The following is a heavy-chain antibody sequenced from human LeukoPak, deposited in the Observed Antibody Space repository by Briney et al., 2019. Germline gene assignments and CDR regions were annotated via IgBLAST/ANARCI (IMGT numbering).Heavy chain of an antibody. CDR3: AKDRGITMVRGVDY. V-gene: IGHV3-23*01. J-gene: IGHJ4*02. CDR2: ISGSGGST. D-gene: IGHD3-10*01. CDR1: GFTFSSYA. Sequence: GGSLRLSSAASGFTFSSYAMSWVRQAPGKGLDWISAISGSGGSTYYADSVKGRFTISRDNSKNTLYLQMNSLRAEHTAVYYCAKDRGITMVRGVDYWGQGTLVTVSS.